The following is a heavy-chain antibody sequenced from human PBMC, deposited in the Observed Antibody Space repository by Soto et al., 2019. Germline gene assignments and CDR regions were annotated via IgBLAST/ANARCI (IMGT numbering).Heavy chain of an antibody. CDR2: INAGNGNT. CDR1: GYTFTSYA. J-gene: IGHJ4*02. CDR3: ARGRYLNQPTPQGY. D-gene: IGHD1-26*01. Sequence: QVQLVQSGAEVKKPGASVKVSCKASGYTFTSYAMHWVRQAPGQRLEWMGWINAGNGNTKYSQKFQGRVTITRDTSASTAYMERSSLRSEDTAVYYCARGRYLNQPTPQGYWGQGTLVTVSS. V-gene: IGHV1-3*01.